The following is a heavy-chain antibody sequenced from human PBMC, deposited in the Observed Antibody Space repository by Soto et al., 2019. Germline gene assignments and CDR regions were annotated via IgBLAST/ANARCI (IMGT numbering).Heavy chain of an antibody. CDR2: IDPSDSYT. J-gene: IGHJ6*02. CDR1: GYSFTSYC. D-gene: IGHD2-2*01. V-gene: IGHV5-10-1*01. CDR3: ARLGVSYCSSTSCANYYYGMDV. Sequence: ESLKISCKGSGYSFTSYCISWVRQMPGKGLGGRGRIDPSDSYTNYSPSFQGHVTISADKSISTAYLQWSSLKASDTAMYYCARLGVSYCSSTSCANYYYGMDVWGQGTTVTVSS.